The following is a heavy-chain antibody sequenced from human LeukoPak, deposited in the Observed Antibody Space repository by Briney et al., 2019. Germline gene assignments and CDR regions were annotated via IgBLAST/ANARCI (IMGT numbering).Heavy chain of an antibody. CDR3: ARAWPNRYGSGSYHDY. CDR1: GGSISSGSHH. CDR2: LYYSRTT. Sequence: KTSETLSLTCTVSGGSISSGSHHWGWFRQSPGKGLEWIGSLYYSRTTYYNPSLNSRVTISVVTSKNQFSLQLNSVTAADTAVYYCARAWPNRYGSGSYHDYWGQGALVTVSS. V-gene: IGHV4-39*01. J-gene: IGHJ4*02. D-gene: IGHD3-10*01.